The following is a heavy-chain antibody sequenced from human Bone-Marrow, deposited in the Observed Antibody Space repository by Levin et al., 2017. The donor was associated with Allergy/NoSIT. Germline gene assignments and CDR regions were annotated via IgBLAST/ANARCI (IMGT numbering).Heavy chain of an antibody. V-gene: IGHV3-21*01. Sequence: GESLKISCAASGFTFSSYSMNWVRQAPGKGLEWVSSISSSSSYIYYADSVKGRFTISRDNAKNSLYLQMNSLRAEDTAVYYCARETPTIIAVAGNFDYWGQGTLVTVSS. CDR1: GFTFSSYS. CDR3: ARETPTIIAVAGNFDY. CDR2: ISSSSSYI. D-gene: IGHD6-19*01. J-gene: IGHJ4*02.